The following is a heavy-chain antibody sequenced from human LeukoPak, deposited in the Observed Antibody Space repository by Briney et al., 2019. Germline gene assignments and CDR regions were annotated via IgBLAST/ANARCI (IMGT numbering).Heavy chain of an antibody. D-gene: IGHD5-18*01. V-gene: IGHV3-74*01. CDR3: AKAFGRYSQGCFDP. J-gene: IGHJ5*02. Sequence: GGSLRLSRAASGFTFSSYWMHWVRQAPGKGLVWVSRVSSDGSSTTYADSVKGRFTISRDNAKNTLYLQMNSLRAEDTAVYYCAKAFGRYSQGCFDPWGQGTLVTVSS. CDR1: GFTFSSYW. CDR2: VSSDGSST.